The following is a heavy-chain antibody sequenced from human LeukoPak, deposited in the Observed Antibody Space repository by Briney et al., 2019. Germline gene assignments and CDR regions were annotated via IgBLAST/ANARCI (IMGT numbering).Heavy chain of an antibody. V-gene: IGHV4-34*01. CDR3: ARGRRYSSSSGGYYYYGMDV. J-gene: IGHJ6*02. D-gene: IGHD6-6*01. CDR1: GVSFSGYY. CDR2: INHSGST. Sequence: SETLSLTCAVYGVSFSGYYWSWIRQPPGKGLEWIGEINHSGSTNYNPSLKSRVTISVDTSKNQFSLKLSSVTAADTAVYYCARGRRYSSSSGGYYYYGMDVWGQGTTVTVSS.